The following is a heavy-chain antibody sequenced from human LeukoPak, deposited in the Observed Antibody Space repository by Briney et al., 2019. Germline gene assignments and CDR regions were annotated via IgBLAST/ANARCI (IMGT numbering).Heavy chain of an antibody. D-gene: IGHD4-17*01. J-gene: IGHJ4*02. CDR3: ARHLGMTTVTPFDY. V-gene: IGHV4-59*08. Sequence: PSETLSLTCTVSGGSIISYYWSWIRQPPGKGLEWIGYIYYSGSTNYNPSLKSRVTISVDTSKNQFSLKLSSVTAADTAVYYCARHLGMTTVTPFDYWGQGTLATVSS. CDR1: GGSIISYY. CDR2: IYYSGST.